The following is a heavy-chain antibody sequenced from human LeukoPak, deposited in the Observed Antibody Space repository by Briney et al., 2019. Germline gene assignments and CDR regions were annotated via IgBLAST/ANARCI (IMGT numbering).Heavy chain of an antibody. CDR1: GYTFTSYD. Sequence: ASVKVSCKASGYTFTSYDINWVRQATGQGLEWMGWMNPNSGNTGFAQKFQGRVTMTRNTSISTAYMELSSLRSEDTAVYYCAIRYGSGEKYYYYYYMDVWGKGTTVTVSS. CDR2: MNPNSGNT. CDR3: AIRYGSGEKYYYYYYMDV. V-gene: IGHV1-8*01. D-gene: IGHD3-10*01. J-gene: IGHJ6*03.